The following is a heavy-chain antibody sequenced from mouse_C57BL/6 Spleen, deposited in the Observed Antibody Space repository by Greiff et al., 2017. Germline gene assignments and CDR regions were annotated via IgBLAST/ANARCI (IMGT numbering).Heavy chain of an antibody. Sequence: EVHLVESGPELVKPGASVKISCKASGYSFTDYNMNWVKQSNGKSLEWIGVINPNYGTTSYNQKFKGKATLTVDQSSSTAYMQLNSLTSEDSAVYYCARSGTTVVSPYYAMDYWGQGTSVTVSS. CDR3: ARSGTTVVSPYYAMDY. CDR1: GYSFTDYN. CDR2: INPNYGTT. D-gene: IGHD1-1*01. V-gene: IGHV1-39*01. J-gene: IGHJ4*01.